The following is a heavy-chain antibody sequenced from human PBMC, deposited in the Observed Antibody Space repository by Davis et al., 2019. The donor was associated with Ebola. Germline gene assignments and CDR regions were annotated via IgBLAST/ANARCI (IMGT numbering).Heavy chain of an antibody. CDR1: GFTFSDYY. V-gene: IGHV3-11*06. D-gene: IGHD1-26*01. Sequence: GESLKISCAASGFTFSDYYMSWIRQAPGKGLEWVSHISTSSSHTNYVDSVKGRFTISRDNAESTLFLQMNSLRADDTAVYFCARDQNGPGATIDYWGQGTLVTVSS. J-gene: IGHJ4*02. CDR2: ISTSSSHT. CDR3: ARDQNGPGATIDY.